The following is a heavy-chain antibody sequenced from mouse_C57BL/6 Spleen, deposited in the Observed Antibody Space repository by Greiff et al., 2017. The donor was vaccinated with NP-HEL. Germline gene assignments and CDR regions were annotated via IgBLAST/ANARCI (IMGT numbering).Heavy chain of an antibody. Sequence: VHVKQSGAELVRPGASVKLSCTASGFNIKDDYMHWVKQRPEQGLEWIGWIDPENGDTEYASKFQGKATITADTSSNTAYLQLSSLTSEDTAVYYCTANWAFWGQGTLVTVSA. CDR1: GFNIKDDY. D-gene: IGHD4-1*02. CDR3: TANWAF. CDR2: IDPENGDT. J-gene: IGHJ3*01. V-gene: IGHV14-4*01.